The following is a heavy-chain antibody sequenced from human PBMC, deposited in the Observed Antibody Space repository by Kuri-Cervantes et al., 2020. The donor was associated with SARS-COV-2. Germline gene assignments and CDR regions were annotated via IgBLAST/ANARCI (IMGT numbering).Heavy chain of an antibody. CDR3: ARDRYSSSCFDY. J-gene: IGHJ4*02. Sequence: ETLSLTCAASGFTFSSYSMNWVRQAPGKGLEWVSSISSSSSYTYYADSVKGRFTISRDNAKNSLYLQMNSLRAEDTAVYYCARDRYSSSCFDYWGQGTLVTVSS. CDR2: ISSSSSYT. CDR1: GFTFSSYS. V-gene: IGHV3-21*01. D-gene: IGHD6-13*01.